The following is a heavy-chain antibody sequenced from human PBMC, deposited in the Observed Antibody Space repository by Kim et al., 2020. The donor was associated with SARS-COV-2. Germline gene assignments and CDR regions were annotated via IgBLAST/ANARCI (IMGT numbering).Heavy chain of an antibody. J-gene: IGHJ5*02. V-gene: IGHV4-39*07. Sequence: SETLSLTCTVSGGSISSSSYYWGWIRQPPGKGLEWIGSIYYSGSTYYNPSLKSRVTISVDTSKNQFSLKLSSVTAADTAVYYCARDSFVVVAATPGFPHEFDPWGQGTLVTVSS. CDR3: ARDSFVVVAATPGFPHEFDP. D-gene: IGHD2-15*01. CDR2: IYYSGST. CDR1: GGSISSSSYY.